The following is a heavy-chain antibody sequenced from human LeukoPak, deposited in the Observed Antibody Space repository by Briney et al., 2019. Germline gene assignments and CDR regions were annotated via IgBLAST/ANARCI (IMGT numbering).Heavy chain of an antibody. CDR2: LSSSSSSI. J-gene: IGHJ4*02. CDR3: ARDRVLVDY. Sequence: PGGSLRLSCAASGFTFSTYSMNWLGQVPGKGLELVSSLSSSSSSIFYSDSVKGRFTISRDNAKNSVYLQMNSLRAEDTAVYFCARDRVLVDYWGQGTLVTVSS. V-gene: IGHV3-21*01. D-gene: IGHD3-3*02. CDR1: GFTFSTYS.